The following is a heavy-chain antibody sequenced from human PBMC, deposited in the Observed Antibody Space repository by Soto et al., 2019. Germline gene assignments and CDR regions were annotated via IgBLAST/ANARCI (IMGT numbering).Heavy chain of an antibody. Sequence: PSETLSLTCTVSGGSISSGGYYWSWIRQHPGKGLEWIGYIYYSGSTYYNPSLKSRVTISVDTSKNQFSLKLSSVTAADTAVYYCARHLGLKWAFDPWGQGTLVTVSS. CDR2: IYYSGST. V-gene: IGHV4-31*02. D-gene: IGHD1-26*01. CDR3: ARHLGLKWAFDP. CDR1: GGSISSGGYY. J-gene: IGHJ5*02.